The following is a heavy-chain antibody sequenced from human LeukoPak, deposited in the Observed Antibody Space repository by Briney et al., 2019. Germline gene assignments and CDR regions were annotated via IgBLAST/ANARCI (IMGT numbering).Heavy chain of an antibody. J-gene: IGHJ4*02. CDR2: INHIGST. V-gene: IGHV4-34*01. CDR3: ARGHGHYIWGSYRNPGTYYFDY. D-gene: IGHD3-16*02. CDR1: GGSFSGYY. Sequence: PSETLSLTCAVYGGSFSGYYWSWIRQPPGKGLEWIGEINHIGSTNYNPSLKSRVTISVDTSKNQFSLKLSSVTAADTAVYYCARGHGHYIWGSYRNPGTYYFDYWGQGTLVTVSS.